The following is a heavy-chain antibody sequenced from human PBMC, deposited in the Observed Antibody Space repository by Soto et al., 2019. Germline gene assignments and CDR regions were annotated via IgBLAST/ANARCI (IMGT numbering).Heavy chain of an antibody. CDR3: ARDDTGANFGS. CDR1: GYRFINFY. V-gene: IGHV1-2*02. D-gene: IGHD2-8*02. Sequence: QVQLVQSGAEVKKPGASVRVSCKAFGYRFINFYLHWVRQAPGQGLEWMGWIKPKNDDTNYAQKFQGRVTMTRDTSISVAYMELSGLTSGDTAVYYCARDDTGANFGSWGQGTLVTV. CDR2: IKPKNDDT. J-gene: IGHJ4*02.